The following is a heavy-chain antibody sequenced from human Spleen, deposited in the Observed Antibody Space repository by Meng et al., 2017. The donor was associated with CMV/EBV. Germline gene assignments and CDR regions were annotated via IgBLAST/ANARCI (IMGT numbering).Heavy chain of an antibody. Sequence: GESLKISCAASGFTFSRYGMHWVRQAPGKGLEWVAFIRYDGSNKYYADSVEGRTTISRDNSKNTLYLQTNSLRAEDTAVYYCARDYSGTEGDNWFDPWGQGTLVTVSS. CDR1: GFTFSRYG. J-gene: IGHJ5*02. CDR2: IRYDGSNK. V-gene: IGHV3-30*02. D-gene: IGHD1-1*01. CDR3: ARDYSGTEGDNWFDP.